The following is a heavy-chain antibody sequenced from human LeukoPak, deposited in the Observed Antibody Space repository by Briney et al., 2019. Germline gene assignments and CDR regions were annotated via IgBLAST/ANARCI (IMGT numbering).Heavy chain of an antibody. CDR2: IFYTDNT. J-gene: IGHJ4*02. V-gene: IGHV4-39*01. Sequence: SETLALTCTVSGGSFSSSSYYWGWIRQPPGKGLEWIGSIFYTDNTYYNPSLKSRVTISVYTYKNKFSLELSSVTAADTAVFYCARRGSSGRSIDDYWGQGTLVTVSS. CDR3: ARRGSSGRSIDDY. D-gene: IGHD3-22*01. CDR1: GGSFSSSSYY.